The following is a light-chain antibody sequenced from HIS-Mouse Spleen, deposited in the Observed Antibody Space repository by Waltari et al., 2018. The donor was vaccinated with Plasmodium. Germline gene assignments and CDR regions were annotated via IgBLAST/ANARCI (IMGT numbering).Light chain of an antibody. V-gene: IGLV2-8*01. CDR1: SSDVGGYNY. Sequence: QSALTQPPSASGSPGQSVTISCTGTSSDVGGYNYVSWYQQHPGKAPKLMIYEVSKRPSGVPDPFSGSKSCNTASLTVSGLQAEDEADYYCSSYAGSNNLVFGGGTKRTVL. J-gene: IGLJ2*01. CDR3: SSYAGSNNLV. CDR2: EVS.